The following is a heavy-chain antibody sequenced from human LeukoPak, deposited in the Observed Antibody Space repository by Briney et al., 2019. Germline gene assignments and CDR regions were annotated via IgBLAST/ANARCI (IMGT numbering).Heavy chain of an antibody. CDR1: GGIFNTYA. V-gene: IGHV1-69*01. CDR3: ARGLYYYEEYFQH. Sequence: GSSVRVSCRASGGIFNTYAISWVRQAPGQGLEWMGGIIAVFGKATYAEKFQGRVIITADDSTSIVYLELSRLTSEDTAVYYCARGLYYYEEYFQHWGLGTLVTVSS. J-gene: IGHJ1*01. D-gene: IGHD3-22*01. CDR2: IIAVFGKA.